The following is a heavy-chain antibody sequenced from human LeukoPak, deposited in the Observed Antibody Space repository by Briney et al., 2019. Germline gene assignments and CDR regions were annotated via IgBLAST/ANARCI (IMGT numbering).Heavy chain of an antibody. CDR3: ARGEYSSSWYPLDY. V-gene: IGHV1-8*01. CDR2: MKSNSGDT. CDR1: GYTLTGYD. D-gene: IGHD6-13*01. Sequence: GASVKVSCKTSGYTLTGYDINWVRQAPGQGLEWMGWMKSNSGDTHFAQKFQGRVTMTRNTSISTAFMELSSLRSEDTAVYYCARGEYSSSWYPLDYWGQGSLVTVSS. J-gene: IGHJ4*02.